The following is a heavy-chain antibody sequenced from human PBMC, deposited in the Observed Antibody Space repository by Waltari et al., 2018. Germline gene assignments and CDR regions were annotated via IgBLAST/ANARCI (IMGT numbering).Heavy chain of an antibody. CDR2: IYHSGST. D-gene: IGHD2-21*01. V-gene: IGHV4-38-2*02. Sequence: QVQLQESGPGLVKPSETLSLTCTVSNYSISSGYYWGWIRQPPGKGLEWIGNIYHSGSTYYNPSLKSRVTISVDTSKNQFSLKLNSVTAADTAVYYCATYPLGGDGYFDYWGQGTLVTVSS. CDR1: NYSISSGYY. CDR3: ATYPLGGDGYFDY. J-gene: IGHJ4*02.